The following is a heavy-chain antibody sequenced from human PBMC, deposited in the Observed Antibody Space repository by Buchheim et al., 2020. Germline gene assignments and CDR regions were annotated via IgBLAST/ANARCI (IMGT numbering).Heavy chain of an antibody. CDR2: IWYDGSIQ. J-gene: IGHJ4*02. Sequence: QVQLVESGGGVVHPERSLRLSCVASGFTFSNYGMHWVRQAPGKGLEWLAVIWYDGSIQYYADSVKGRFTISRDNSAKTLYLHMDSLRVEDTAVYYCARDPGWRLDYWGQGTL. D-gene: IGHD3-9*01. V-gene: IGHV3-33*01. CDR3: ARDPGWRLDY. CDR1: GFTFSNYG.